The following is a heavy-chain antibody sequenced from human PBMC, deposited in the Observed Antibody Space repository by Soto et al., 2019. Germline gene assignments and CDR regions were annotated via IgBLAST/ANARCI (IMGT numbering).Heavy chain of an antibody. D-gene: IGHD2-2*01. V-gene: IGHV4-34*01. J-gene: IGHJ4*02. CDR1: GGSFSGYY. Sequence: QVQLQQWGAGLLKPSETLSLTCAVYGGSFSGYYWSWIRQPPGKGLEWIGEINHSGSTNYNPSLKSRVTISVDTSKNQFSLKLSSVTAADTAVYYCARRGRLGYRSSTSCYGPYFDYWGQGTLVTASS. CDR2: INHSGST. CDR3: ARRGRLGYRSSTSCYGPYFDY.